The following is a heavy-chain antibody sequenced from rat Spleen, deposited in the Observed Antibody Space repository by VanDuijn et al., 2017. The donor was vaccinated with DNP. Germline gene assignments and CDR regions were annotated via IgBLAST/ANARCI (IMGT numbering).Heavy chain of an antibody. Sequence: EVQLVESGGGLVQPGGSLKLSCAASGFTFSDYDMAWVRQAPKKGLEWVATTIYDGDRTYYRDSVKGRFTISRDNSKNTLYLQMNSLRSEDTATYYCARASYYYSGPYFDCWGQGVMVTVSS. CDR2: TIYDGDRT. D-gene: IGHD1-1*01. CDR1: GFTFSDYD. J-gene: IGHJ2*01. V-gene: IGHV5S10*01. CDR3: ARASYYYSGPYFDC.